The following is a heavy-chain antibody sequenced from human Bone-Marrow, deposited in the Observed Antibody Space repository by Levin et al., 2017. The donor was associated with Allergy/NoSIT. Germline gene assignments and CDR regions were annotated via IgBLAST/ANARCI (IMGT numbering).Heavy chain of an antibody. J-gene: IGHJ6*02. Sequence: GGSLRLSCAASGFTFSDYYMSWIRQAPGKGLEWVSYISSSGSTIYYADSVKGRFTISRDNAKNSLYLQMNSLRAEDTAVYYCARARDEKYYDFWSGYSSRYGMDGWGQGTTVTVSS. CDR2: ISSSGSTI. CDR1: GFTFSDYY. D-gene: IGHD3-3*01. V-gene: IGHV3-11*01. CDR3: ARARDEKYYDFWSGYSSRYGMDG.